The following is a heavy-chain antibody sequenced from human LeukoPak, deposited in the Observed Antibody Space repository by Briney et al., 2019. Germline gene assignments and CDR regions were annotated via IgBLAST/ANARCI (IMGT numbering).Heavy chain of an antibody. Sequence: ASVKVSCKASGYTFTSYGISWVRQAPGQGLEWMGWISAYNGNTNYAQKLQGRVTMTTDTSTSTAYMELRSLRSDDTAVYYCARTGYCSGGSCYWSASDYWGQGTLATVSS. D-gene: IGHD2-15*01. CDR3: ARTGYCSGGSCYWSASDY. CDR2: ISAYNGNT. V-gene: IGHV1-18*01. CDR1: GYTFTSYG. J-gene: IGHJ4*02.